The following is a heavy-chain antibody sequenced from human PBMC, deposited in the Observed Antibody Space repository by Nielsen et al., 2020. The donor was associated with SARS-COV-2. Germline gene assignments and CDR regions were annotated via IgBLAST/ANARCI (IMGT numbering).Heavy chain of an antibody. J-gene: IGHJ4*02. Sequence: ASVKVSCKGFGYTFTTYGITWLRQAPGQGLEWLGWISAYNGNTNYAQKLQGRVTMTKETSTSTAYTELRSLRSYDTAVYYCVVRVAGTDYWGQGTLVTVSS. CDR1: GYTFTTYG. D-gene: IGHD3-10*01. V-gene: IGHV1-18*01. CDR2: ISAYNGNT. CDR3: VVRVAGTDY.